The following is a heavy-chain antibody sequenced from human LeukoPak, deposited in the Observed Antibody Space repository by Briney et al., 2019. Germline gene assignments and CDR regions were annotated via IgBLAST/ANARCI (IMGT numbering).Heavy chain of an antibody. Sequence: WISXXXGNTNYSHKLQPRVTMTTHTSTSTAYMELRSLRSDDTAVYYCARDRVLKRWLVPNYYYYMDVWGKGTTVTVSS. J-gene: IGHJ6*03. CDR2: ISXXXGNT. D-gene: IGHD6-19*01. V-gene: IGHV1-18*01. CDR3: ARDRVLKRWLVPNYYYYMDV.